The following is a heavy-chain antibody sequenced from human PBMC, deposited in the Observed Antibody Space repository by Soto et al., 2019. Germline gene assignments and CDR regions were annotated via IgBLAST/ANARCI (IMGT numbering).Heavy chain of an antibody. Sequence: QVQLVESGGGLVKPGGSLRLSCAASGFNFNDYYMSWIRQAPGKGLEWLSYISHSGHITNYADSVKGRFTISRDNAKNSLYLQMISLRAEDTAVYYCARRGGPGDYWGQGTLVTVSS. CDR2: ISHSGHIT. CDR1: GFNFNDYY. CDR3: ARRGGPGDY. J-gene: IGHJ4*02. D-gene: IGHD2-15*01. V-gene: IGHV3-11*01.